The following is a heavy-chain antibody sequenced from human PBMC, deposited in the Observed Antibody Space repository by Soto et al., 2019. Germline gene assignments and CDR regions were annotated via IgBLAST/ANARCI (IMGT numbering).Heavy chain of an antibody. CDR2: IYHSGST. D-gene: IGHD3-10*01. CDR1: GGSISSSNW. V-gene: IGHV4-4*02. CDR3: AKVRESRGPQPFDY. Sequence: QVQLQESGPGLVKPSGTLSLTCAVSGGSISSSNWWSWVRQPPGKGLEWIGEIYHSGSTNYNPSLKRRVTISVDKSKTQCSLKLNSVTAADTAVYYCAKVRESRGPQPFDYWGQGTLVTVSS. J-gene: IGHJ4*02.